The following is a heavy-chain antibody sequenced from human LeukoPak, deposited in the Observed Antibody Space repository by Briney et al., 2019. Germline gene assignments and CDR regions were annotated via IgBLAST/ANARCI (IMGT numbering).Heavy chain of an antibody. CDR2: ISYDGRDK. CDR1: GFTFSTYA. Sequence: GGSLRLSCAASGFTFSTYALHWIRQAPGRGLEWVAVISYDGRDKWYADSVKGRFTVSRDNSKNTVFLQMNSLRPEDTAVYYCARSVHFGYHDYWGQGTLVTVSS. D-gene: IGHD3-22*01. CDR3: ARSVHFGYHDY. V-gene: IGHV3-30*04. J-gene: IGHJ4*02.